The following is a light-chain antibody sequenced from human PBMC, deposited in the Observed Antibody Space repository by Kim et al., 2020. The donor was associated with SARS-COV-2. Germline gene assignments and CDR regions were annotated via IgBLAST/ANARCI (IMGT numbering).Light chain of an antibody. Sequence: SSTIPVSATSRYVGTYNHVSWYQQHPGKAPKVMIYEVSQRPSGVSNRFSGSKSGNTASLTITGLQAEDEADYYCCAYAGSITFWVFGGGTQLTVL. J-gene: IGLJ3*02. CDR3: CAYAGSITFWV. V-gene: IGLV2-23*02. CDR1: SRYVGTYNH. CDR2: EVS.